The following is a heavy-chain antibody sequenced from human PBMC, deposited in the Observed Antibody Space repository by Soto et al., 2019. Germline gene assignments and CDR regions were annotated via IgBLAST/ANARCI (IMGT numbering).Heavy chain of an antibody. Sequence: SETLSLTCAVSGYSISSGYYWGWIRQPPGKGLEWIGSIYHSGSTYYNPSLKSRVTISVDTSKNQFSLKLSSVTAADTAVYYCARDRDYDFWSGYYYYYGMDVWGQRTTVPVPS. CDR2: IYHSGST. CDR3: ARDRDYDFWSGYYYYYGMDV. J-gene: IGHJ6*02. D-gene: IGHD3-3*01. CDR1: GYSISSGYY. V-gene: IGHV4-38-2*02.